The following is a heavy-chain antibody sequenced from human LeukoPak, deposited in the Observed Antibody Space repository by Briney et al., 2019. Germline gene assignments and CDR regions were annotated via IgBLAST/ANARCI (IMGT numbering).Heavy chain of an antibody. CDR1: GGSISSYY. CDR3: ARDSGGEWERFDY. D-gene: IGHD1-26*01. J-gene: IGHJ4*02. CDR2: IYYSGSA. Sequence: PSETLSLTCTVPGGSISSYYWSWIRQPPGKGLERIGFIYYSGSANYNPYLTTRVTISVATSKNKFSLKLNSVTAADTAVSYCARDSGGEWERFDYWGQETLVTVSS. V-gene: IGHV4-59*01.